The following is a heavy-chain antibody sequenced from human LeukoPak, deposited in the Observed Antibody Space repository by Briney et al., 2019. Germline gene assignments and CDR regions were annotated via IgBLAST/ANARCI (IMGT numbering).Heavy chain of an antibody. Sequence: TSETLSLTRTVSGGSISSGDYYWSWIRQPPGKGLEWIGYIYYSGSTYYNPSLKSRVTISVDTSKNQFSLKLSSVTAADTAVYYCARVLYGSGSYADYWGQGTLVTVSS. CDR1: GGSISSGDYY. CDR2: IYYSGST. J-gene: IGHJ4*02. CDR3: ARVLYGSGSYADY. D-gene: IGHD3-10*01. V-gene: IGHV4-30-4*08.